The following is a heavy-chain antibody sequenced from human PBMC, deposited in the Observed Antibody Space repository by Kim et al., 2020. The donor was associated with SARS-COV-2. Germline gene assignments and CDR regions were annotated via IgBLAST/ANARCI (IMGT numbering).Heavy chain of an antibody. V-gene: IGHV3-33*01. D-gene: IGHD3-3*01. CDR2: NK. CDR3: ARDFFVDSFDY. Sequence: NKHYSDYGKGRFTISRDTSKTTLYLQMNSLRAEDTAVYYCARDFFVDSFDYWGQGTLVTVSS. J-gene: IGHJ4*02.